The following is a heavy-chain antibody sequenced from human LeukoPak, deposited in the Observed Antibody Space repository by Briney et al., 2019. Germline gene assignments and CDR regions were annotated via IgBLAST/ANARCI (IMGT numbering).Heavy chain of an antibody. Sequence: GGSLRLSCAASGFTFSDYYMSWIRQAPGKGLEWVSYISSSGSTIYYADSVKGRFTISRDNAKNSLYLQMNSLRAEDTAVYYCATAQRPTYYDFWSGYWFWGQGTLVTVSS. CDR2: ISSSGSTI. V-gene: IGHV3-11*04. CDR1: GFTFSDYY. CDR3: ATAQRPTYYDFWSGYWF. D-gene: IGHD3-3*01. J-gene: IGHJ4*02.